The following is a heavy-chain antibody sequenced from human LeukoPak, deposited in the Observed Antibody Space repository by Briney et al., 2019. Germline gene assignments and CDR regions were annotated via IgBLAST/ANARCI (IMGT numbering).Heavy chain of an antibody. Sequence: ASVKVSCKASGYTFTGYYVHWVRQAPGQGLEWMGWINPNSGGTNYAQKFQGWVTMTRDTSISTAYMELSRLRSDDTAVYYCARDYRMVRGAIRYYYHGMDVWGQGTTVTVSS. CDR1: GYTFTGYY. D-gene: IGHD3-10*01. CDR2: INPNSGGT. J-gene: IGHJ6*02. V-gene: IGHV1-2*04. CDR3: ARDYRMVRGAIRYYYHGMDV.